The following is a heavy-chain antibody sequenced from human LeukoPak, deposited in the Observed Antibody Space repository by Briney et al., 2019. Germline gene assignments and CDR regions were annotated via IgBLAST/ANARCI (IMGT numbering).Heavy chain of an antibody. CDR1: GYTFTSYG. CDR3: AREGCSGGSCYRANFDY. V-gene: IGHV1-18*04. J-gene: IGHJ4*02. D-gene: IGHD2-15*01. Sequence: ASVKVSCKASGYTFTSYGISWVRQAPGQGLEWMGWISAYNGNTNYAQKLQGRVTMTTDTSTSTAYMELRSLRSDDTAVYYCAREGCSGGSCYRANFDYWGQGTLVTVSS. CDR2: ISAYNGNT.